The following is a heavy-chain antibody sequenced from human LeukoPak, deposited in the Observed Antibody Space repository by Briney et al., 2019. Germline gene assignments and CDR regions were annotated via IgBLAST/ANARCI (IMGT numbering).Heavy chain of an antibody. V-gene: IGHV3-74*01. CDR2: INKDATTI. CDR1: GFTFNAYW. D-gene: IGHD1-1*01. CDR3: ARAASAYNSDYYFDH. Sequence: QPGGSLRLSCAASGFTFNAYWMHWIRQAPGKGLVWVASINKDATTIRYADSVKGRFTISRDNAENTLSLEMKGLRAEDTAMYYCARAASAYNSDYYFDHWGQGALVTVSS. J-gene: IGHJ4*02.